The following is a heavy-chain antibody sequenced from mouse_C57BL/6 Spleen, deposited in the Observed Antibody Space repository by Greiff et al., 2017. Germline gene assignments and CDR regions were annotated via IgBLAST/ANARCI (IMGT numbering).Heavy chain of an antibody. V-gene: IGHV1-62-2*01. Sequence: QVQLQQSGAELVKPGASVKLSCKASGYTFTEYTIHWVTQRSGQGLAWIGWFYPGSGSIKYNEKFKDKATLTVDKSSSTGYMEVRRVTAEDSAVYFCARHEGGELGDYAMDYWGQGTAVTVSA. CDR3: ARHEGGELGDYAMDY. CDR1: GYTFTEYT. J-gene: IGHJ4*01. CDR2: FYPGSGSI. D-gene: IGHD4-1*01.